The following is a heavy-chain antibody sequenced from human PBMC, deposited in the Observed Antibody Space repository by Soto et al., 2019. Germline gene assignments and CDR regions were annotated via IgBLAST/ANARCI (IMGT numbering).Heavy chain of an antibody. CDR2: INAGNGNT. V-gene: IGHV1-3*01. CDR3: ARENGYSSGWSEYYYYGMDV. Sequence: VASVKVSCKASGYTFTSYAMHWVRQAPGQRLEWMGWINAGNGNTKYSQKFQSRVTITRDTSASTAYMELSSLRSEDTAVYYCARENGYSSGWSEYYYYGMDVWGQGTTVTVSS. J-gene: IGHJ6*02. D-gene: IGHD6-19*01. CDR1: GYTFTSYA.